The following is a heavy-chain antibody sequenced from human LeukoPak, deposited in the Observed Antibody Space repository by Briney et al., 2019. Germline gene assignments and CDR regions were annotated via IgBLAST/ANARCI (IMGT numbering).Heavy chain of an antibody. CDR3: ARDSRLGSTGLSAFEI. V-gene: IGHV1-18*01. J-gene: IGHJ3*02. CDR1: GYTFTSYG. Sequence: ASVKVSFKASGYTFTSYGISWVRQAPGQGLEWMGWISAYNGNTNYAQKLQGRVTMTTDTSTSTAYMELRSLRSDDTAVYYCARDSRLGSTGLSAFEIWGQGTMVTVSS. D-gene: IGHD3-22*01. CDR2: ISAYNGNT.